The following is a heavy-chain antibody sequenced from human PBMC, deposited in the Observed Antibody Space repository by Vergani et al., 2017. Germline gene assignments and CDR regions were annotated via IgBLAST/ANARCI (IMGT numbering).Heavy chain of an antibody. V-gene: IGHV4-31*03. Sequence: QVQLQESGPGLVKPSQTLSLTCTVSGGSISSYYWSWIRQHPGKGLEWIGYIYYSGSTYYNPSLKSRVTISVDTSKNQFSLKLSSVTAADTAVYYCASVNAYYYGSGSYSYYYYYYMDVWGKGTTVTVSS. CDR3: ASVNAYYYGSGSYSYYYYYYMDV. J-gene: IGHJ6*03. CDR2: IYYSGST. CDR1: GGSISSYY. D-gene: IGHD3-10*01.